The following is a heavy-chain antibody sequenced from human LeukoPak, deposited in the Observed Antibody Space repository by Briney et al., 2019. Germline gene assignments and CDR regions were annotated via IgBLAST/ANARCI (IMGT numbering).Heavy chain of an antibody. J-gene: IGHJ4*02. D-gene: IGHD3-3*01. CDR3: ASFQFDFWSGYYY. CDR1: GGSFSGYY. Sequence: SETLSLTCAVYGGSFSGYYWSWIRQPPGKGLEWIGEINHSGSTNYNPSLKSRVTISVDTSKNQFSLKLSSVTAADTAVYYCASFQFDFWSGYYYWGQGTLVTVSS. V-gene: IGHV4-34*01. CDR2: INHSGST.